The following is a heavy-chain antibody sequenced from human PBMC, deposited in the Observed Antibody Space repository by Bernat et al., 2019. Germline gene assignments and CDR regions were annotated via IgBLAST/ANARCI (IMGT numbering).Heavy chain of an antibody. D-gene: IGHD6-13*01. Sequence: QVQLQQSGPGLVKPSQTLSLTCAISGDSVSSNSAAWNWIRQSQSRGLEWLGMTYYRSKWYNDYAVSVKSRVAINPNTSKNRFSLPLNSVTPEDTAMYYCARAAYGSSWYSRGGPYYYSIDVWGQGSPVTVSS. CDR2: TYYRSKWYN. CDR3: ARAAYGSSWYSRGGPYYYSIDV. V-gene: IGHV6-1*01. J-gene: IGHJ6*02. CDR1: GDSVSSNSAA.